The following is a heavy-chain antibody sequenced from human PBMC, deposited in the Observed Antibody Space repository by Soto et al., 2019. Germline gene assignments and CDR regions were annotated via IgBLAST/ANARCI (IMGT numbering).Heavy chain of an antibody. Sequence: SGPYAVNPTQTLTLTCTFSGFSLSTSGVGVGWIRQPPGKALEWLALIYWDDDKRYSPSLKSRLTITKYTSKNQVVLTMTNMDPVDTATYYCALEYYYGSGSNLNWFDPWGQGTLVTVSS. V-gene: IGHV2-5*02. J-gene: IGHJ5*02. D-gene: IGHD3-10*01. CDR1: GFSLSTSGVG. CDR2: IYWDDDK. CDR3: ALEYYYGSGSNLNWFDP.